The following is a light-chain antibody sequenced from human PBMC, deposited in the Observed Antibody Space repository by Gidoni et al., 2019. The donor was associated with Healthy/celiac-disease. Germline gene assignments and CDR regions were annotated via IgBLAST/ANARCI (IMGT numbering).Light chain of an antibody. CDR3: CSYAGSSTL. CDR2: EGS. J-gene: IGLJ2*01. Sequence: QSALTQPASVSGSPGQSITISCTGTSSDFGSYNLVSWYQQHPGKAPKLIIYEGSKRPSGVSNRFSGSKSGNTASLTISGLQAEDEADYYCCSYAGSSTLFGGGTKLTVL. V-gene: IGLV2-23*01. CDR1: SSDFGSYNL.